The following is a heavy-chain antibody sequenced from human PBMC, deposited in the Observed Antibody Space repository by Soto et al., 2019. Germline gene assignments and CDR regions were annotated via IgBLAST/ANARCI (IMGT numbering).Heavy chain of an antibody. CDR2: IKSKTDGGTI. Sequence: GGSLRLSCAASGFTFSNAWMSWVRQAPGKGLEWVGRIKSKTDGGTIEYAEPVKSRFTISRDDSQYTLYLQMNSLKTEVTAVYYCTTGSSSGLFDYWGQGTLVTVSS. CDR3: TTGSSSGLFDY. J-gene: IGHJ4*02. CDR1: GFTFSNAW. D-gene: IGHD6-6*01. V-gene: IGHV3-15*01.